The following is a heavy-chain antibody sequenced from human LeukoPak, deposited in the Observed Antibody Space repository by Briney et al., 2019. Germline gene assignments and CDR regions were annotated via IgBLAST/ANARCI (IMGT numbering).Heavy chain of an antibody. CDR2: IYYSGRT. CDR1: GVSISSSDYY. V-gene: IGHV4-39*01. CDR3: ARHRTAINRYGPYDAFDI. D-gene: IGHD5-18*01. Sequence: SETLSLTCTVSGVSISSSDYYWGWIRQPPGKGLEWIGSIYYSGRTYYNPPLKSRVTISEDTPKNQFSLKLSSVTAADTAVYYCARHRTAINRYGPYDAFDIWGQGTMVTVSS. J-gene: IGHJ3*02.